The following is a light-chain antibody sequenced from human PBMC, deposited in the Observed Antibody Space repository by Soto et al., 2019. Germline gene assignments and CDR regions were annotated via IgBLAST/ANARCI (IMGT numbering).Light chain of an antibody. CDR2: AAS. J-gene: IGKJ5*01. CDR3: QQLNSYPIT. CDR1: QGISSF. Sequence: IPLTQSPSSLSASVGDSVTITCRASQGISSFLAWYQQKPGKAPKLLIYAASTLQSGVPSRFSGSASGTDLTLTISSLQPKDFATYFCQQLNSYPITFGQGTRLEIE. V-gene: IGKV1-9*01.